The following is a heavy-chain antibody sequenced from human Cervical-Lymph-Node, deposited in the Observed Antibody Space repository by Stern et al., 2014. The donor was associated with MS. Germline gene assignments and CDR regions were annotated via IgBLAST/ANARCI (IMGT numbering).Heavy chain of an antibody. V-gene: IGHV1-69*01. CDR2: LIPFCGAT. CDR3: ALRRSYYVY. J-gene: IGHJ4*02. CDR1: GDTFSSYA. Sequence: VQLLESGSEVKKPGSSVKVSCKASGDTFSSYALSWVRQAPGQGLEWVGGLIPFCGATRYAQKFLGRVTITPEESTGTAFMELSGLTSEDTAIYYCALRRSYYVYWGQGTLVTVSS. D-gene: IGHD1-26*01.